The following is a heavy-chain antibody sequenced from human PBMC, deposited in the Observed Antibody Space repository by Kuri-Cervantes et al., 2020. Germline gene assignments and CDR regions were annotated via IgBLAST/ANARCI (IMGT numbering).Heavy chain of an antibody. Sequence: GESLKISCAASGFTFDDYGMSWVRQAPGKGLEWVSYISSSGSAIYYADSVKGRFTISRDNAKNSLYLQMNSLRAEDTAVYYCARGARYYYMDVWGKGTTVTVSS. J-gene: IGHJ6*03. CDR3: ARGARYYYMDV. V-gene: IGHV3-11*01. CDR2: ISSSGSAI. CDR1: GFTFDDYG.